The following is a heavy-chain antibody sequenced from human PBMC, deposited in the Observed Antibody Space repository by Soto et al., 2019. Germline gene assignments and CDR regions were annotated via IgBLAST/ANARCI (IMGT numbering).Heavy chain of an antibody. CDR3: ASPRDYCVSNTNCFIAFDI. V-gene: IGHV3-21*01. D-gene: IGHD2-2*01. Sequence: AQLVESGGSLVKPGDSLRLSCAASGFTFGDYIMNWVRQAPGRGLEWVASISYSGTYIFYADSVKGRFTISRDNAKDSLFLQMNSRRVEDTAIYYCASPRDYCVSNTNCFIAFDIWGQGTGVTVSS. CDR1: GFTFGDYI. J-gene: IGHJ3*02. CDR2: ISYSGTYI.